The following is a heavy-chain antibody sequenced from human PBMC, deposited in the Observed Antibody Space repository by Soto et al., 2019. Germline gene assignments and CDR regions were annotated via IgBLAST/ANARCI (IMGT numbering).Heavy chain of an antibody. CDR1: GYTFTSYA. CDR2: INAGNGNT. V-gene: IGHV1-3*05. CDR3: ARAVAVPADFDY. Sequence: QVQLVQSGAEEKKPGASVKVSCKASGYTFTSYAMHLVRQAPGQRLEWMGWINAGNGNTKYSQKFQGRVTITRDTSASTAYMELRSLRSEETAVYYCARAVAVPADFDYWCQGTLVTVSS. J-gene: IGHJ4*02. D-gene: IGHD6-19*01.